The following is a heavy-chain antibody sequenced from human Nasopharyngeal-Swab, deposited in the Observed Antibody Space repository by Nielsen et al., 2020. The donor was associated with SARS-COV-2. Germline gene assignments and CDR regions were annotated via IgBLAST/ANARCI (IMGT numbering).Heavy chain of an antibody. CDR3: ARDGYSSSWYAFDI. CDR2: ISSSSSTI. D-gene: IGHD6-6*01. V-gene: IGHV3-48*02. J-gene: IGHJ3*02. Sequence: GGSLRLSCAASGFTFSSYSMNWVRQAPGKGLEWVSYISSSSSTIYYADSVKGRFTISRDNAKNSLYLQMSSLRDEDTAVYYCARDGYSSSWYAFDIWGQGTMVTVSS. CDR1: GFTFSSYS.